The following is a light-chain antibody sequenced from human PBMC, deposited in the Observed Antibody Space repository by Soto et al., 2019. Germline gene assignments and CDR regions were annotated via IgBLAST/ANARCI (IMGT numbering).Light chain of an antibody. Sequence: EIVLTQSPGTLSLSPGERATLSCRASQSVSSNYLAWYQQIPGQAPRLLIYGVSSRAAGIPDRFSGSGSGTDFTLTINRLEPEDFAVYYCQQYHNTPITFGQGTRFEIK. V-gene: IGKV3-20*01. CDR2: GVS. CDR1: QSVSSNY. CDR3: QQYHNTPIT. J-gene: IGKJ5*01.